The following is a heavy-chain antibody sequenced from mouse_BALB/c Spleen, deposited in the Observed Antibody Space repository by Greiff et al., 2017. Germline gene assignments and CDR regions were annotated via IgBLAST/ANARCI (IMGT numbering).Heavy chain of an antibody. CDR2: INPSTGYT. J-gene: IGHJ2*01. CDR1: GYTFTSYW. D-gene: IGHD1-2*01. V-gene: IGHV1-7*01. CDR3: ASITTARGGY. Sequence: VKLQESGAELAKPGASVKMSCKASGYTFTSYWMHWVKQRPGQGLEWIGYINPSTGYTEYNQKFKDKATLTADKSSSTAYMQLSSLTSEDSAFFYCASITTARGGYWGQGTTLTVAS.